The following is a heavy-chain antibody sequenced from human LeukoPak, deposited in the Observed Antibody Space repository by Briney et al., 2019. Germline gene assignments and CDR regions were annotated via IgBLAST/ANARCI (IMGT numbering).Heavy chain of an antibody. V-gene: IGHV4-4*07. CDR1: GGSFSGYY. D-gene: IGHD3-22*01. CDR3: ARDWYYYDTSGPPLDI. J-gene: IGHJ3*02. Sequence: PSETLSLTCAVYGGSFSGYYWSWIRQPAGKGLEWIGRIYTSGSTNYNPSLKSRVTMSVDTSKNQFSLRLSSVTAADTAVYYCARDWYYYDTSGPPLDIWGQGTMVTVSS. CDR2: IYTSGST.